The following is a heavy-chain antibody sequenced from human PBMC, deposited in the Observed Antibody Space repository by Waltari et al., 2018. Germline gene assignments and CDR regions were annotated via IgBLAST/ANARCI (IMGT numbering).Heavy chain of an antibody. Sequence: QVQLVQSGAEVKKPGASVKVSCKASGYTFTSYAMHWVRQAPGQRLEWMGWINAGNGNTKYSQKFQGRVTITRDTSASTAYMELSSLRSEDTAVYYCAREGPFSGSYAHWGQGTLVTVSS. D-gene: IGHD1-26*01. V-gene: IGHV1-3*01. CDR3: AREGPFSGSYAH. CDR2: INAGNGNT. J-gene: IGHJ4*02. CDR1: GYTFTSYA.